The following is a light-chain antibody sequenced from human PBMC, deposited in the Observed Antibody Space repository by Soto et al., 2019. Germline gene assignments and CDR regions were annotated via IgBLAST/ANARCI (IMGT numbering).Light chain of an antibody. Sequence: DIQMTQSPSSLPASVGDRVTITCRASQSISTYLNWYQQKPGKAPKLLIYNASRLQSGVPSKFSGSGSGTDSTLTISSLQPEDFATYYCQQKYYTPQTFGQGTKVEI. CDR3: QQKYYTPQT. CDR2: NAS. CDR1: QSISTY. J-gene: IGKJ1*01. V-gene: IGKV1-39*01.